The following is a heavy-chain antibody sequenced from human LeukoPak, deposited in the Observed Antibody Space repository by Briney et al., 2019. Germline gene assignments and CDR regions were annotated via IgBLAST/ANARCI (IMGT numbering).Heavy chain of an antibody. CDR1: GFSFSSYG. D-gene: IGHD1-26*01. V-gene: IGHV3-33*01. Sequence: GGSLRLSCAASGFSFSSYGMHWVRQAPGKGLEWVAVIWYDGSKKYYADSVKGRFTVSRDNSKNTLYLQMNSLRAEDTAVYYCARGTNSGKYFFDYWGQGTLVTVSS. J-gene: IGHJ4*02. CDR2: IWYDGSKK. CDR3: ARGTNSGKYFFDY.